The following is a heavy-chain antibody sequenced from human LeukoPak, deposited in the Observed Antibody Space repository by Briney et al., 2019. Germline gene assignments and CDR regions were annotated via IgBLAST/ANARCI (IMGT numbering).Heavy chain of an antibody. D-gene: IGHD5-24*01. CDR1: GYTFTGYY. J-gene: IGHJ3*02. CDR3: ARGGDGYNWLKAFDI. CDR2: INPNSGGT. V-gene: IGHV1-2*02. Sequence: ASVKVSCKASGYTFTGYYTHWVRQAPGQGLEWTGWINPNSGGTNYAQKFQGRVTMTRDTSISTAYMELSRLRSDDTAVYYCARGGDGYNWLKAFDIWGQGTMVTVSS.